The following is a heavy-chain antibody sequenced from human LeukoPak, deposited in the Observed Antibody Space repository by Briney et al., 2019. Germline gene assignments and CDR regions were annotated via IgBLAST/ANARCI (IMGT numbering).Heavy chain of an antibody. CDR2: IYYSGST. D-gene: IGHD6-6*01. V-gene: IGHV4-39*07. Sequence: SETLSLTCTVSGGSISSSSYYWGWIRQPPGKGLEWIGSIYYSGSTYYNPSLKSRVTISVDTPKNQFSLKLSSVTAADTAVYYCARFLGYSSSSLEADADYYFDYWGQGTLVTVSS. CDR3: ARFLGYSSSSLEADADYYFDY. CDR1: GGSISSSSYY. J-gene: IGHJ4*02.